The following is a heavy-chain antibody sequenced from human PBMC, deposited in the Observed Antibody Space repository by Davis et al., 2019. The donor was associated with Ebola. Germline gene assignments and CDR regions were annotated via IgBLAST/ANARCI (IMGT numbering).Heavy chain of an antibody. Sequence: SETLSLTCTVSGGSMTDYYWTWIRQSPGKGLEWIGYIYYLGSTIYNPSLQSRVTISVDTSKNQFSLMLTSVTAADTAVYYCARGGCISTSCYRHYYYGMDVWGQGTTVTVSS. CDR2: IYYLGST. J-gene: IGHJ6*02. CDR1: GGSMTDYY. D-gene: IGHD2-2*01. V-gene: IGHV4-59*08. CDR3: ARGGCISTSCYRHYYYGMDV.